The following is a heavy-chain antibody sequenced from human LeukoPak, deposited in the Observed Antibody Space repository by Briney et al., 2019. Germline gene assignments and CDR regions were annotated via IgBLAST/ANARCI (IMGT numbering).Heavy chain of an antibody. CDR3: ANVYQGSYRYHYYYGMDV. CDR1: GFTFSSYG. CDR2: ISYDGSNK. D-gene: IGHD3-16*02. V-gene: IGHV3-30*18. Sequence: GGSLRLSCAASGFTFSSYGMHWVRQAPGKGLEWVAVISYDGSNKYYADSVKGRFTISRDNSKNTLYLQMNSLKAEDTAVYYCANVYQGSYRYHYYYGMDVWGQGTTVTVSS. J-gene: IGHJ6*02.